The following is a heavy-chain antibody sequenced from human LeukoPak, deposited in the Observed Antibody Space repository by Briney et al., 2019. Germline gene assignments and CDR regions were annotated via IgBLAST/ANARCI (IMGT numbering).Heavy chain of an antibody. CDR1: GFTFSSYV. J-gene: IGHJ4*02. CDR3: ARAPPGGGNSCVDY. V-gene: IGHV3-13*01. CDR2: IGTAGDT. Sequence: GGSLRLSCAASGFTFSSYVMHWVRQAAGKGLEWVSAIGTAGDTYYPGSVKGRFTICRENAKNSLYLQMNSLRAGDTAVYYCARAPPGGGNSCVDYRSQGTPVTVSS. D-gene: IGHD4-23*01.